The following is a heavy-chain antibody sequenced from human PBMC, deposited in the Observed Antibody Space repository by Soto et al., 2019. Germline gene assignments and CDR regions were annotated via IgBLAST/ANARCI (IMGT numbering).Heavy chain of an antibody. CDR2: IWYDGSKK. J-gene: IGHJ6*02. CDR3: ARMDSRSGYLYYYYYGMDV. V-gene: IGHV3-33*07. Sequence: PGGSLRLSCAASGFIFSTYGMYWVRQAPGKGLEWLAVIWYDGSKKYYADSVKGRFTISRDNSKNTLYLQMNSLRAEDTAVYYCARMDSRSGYLYYYYYGMDVWGQGTTVTVS. CDR1: GFIFSTYG. D-gene: IGHD3-22*01.